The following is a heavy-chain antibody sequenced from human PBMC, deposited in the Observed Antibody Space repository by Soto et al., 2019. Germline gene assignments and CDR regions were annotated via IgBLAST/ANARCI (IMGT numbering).Heavy chain of an antibody. CDR3: ARGRSFSYDSTPPPMFDP. D-gene: IGHD3-10*01. J-gene: IGHJ5*02. V-gene: IGHV3-13*01. CDR1: GFAFSTFD. CDR2: IGTLSDT. Sequence: DVQLVESGGGLVQPGGSLRLSCAGSGFAFSTFDIHWVRQAPGKGLEWVSGIGTLSDTFHAASVQGRFTISRQNAKNSVYLQMNSLRAGDTAFYYCARGRSFSYDSTPPPMFDPWGQGTLVTVSS.